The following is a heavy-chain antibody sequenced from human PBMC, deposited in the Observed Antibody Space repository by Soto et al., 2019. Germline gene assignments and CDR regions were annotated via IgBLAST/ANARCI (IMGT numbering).Heavy chain of an antibody. V-gene: IGHV3-53*01. D-gene: IGHD3-22*01. Sequence: GGSLRLSCAASGFTVSSNYMSCVRQAPGKGLEWVSVIYSGGSTYYADSVKGRFTISRDNSKNTLYLQMNSLRAEDTAVYYCAREGNDSSGYPTVYYYGMDVWGQGTTVTVS. J-gene: IGHJ6*02. CDR2: IYSGGST. CDR1: GFTVSSNY. CDR3: AREGNDSSGYPTVYYYGMDV.